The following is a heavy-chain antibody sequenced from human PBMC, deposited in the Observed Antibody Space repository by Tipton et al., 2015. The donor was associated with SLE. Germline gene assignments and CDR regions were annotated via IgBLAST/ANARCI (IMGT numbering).Heavy chain of an antibody. CDR2: IYTSGAT. D-gene: IGHD2/OR15-2a*01. CDR1: GGSMRSGGYS. CDR3: ARVWLNNAFDI. Sequence: TLSLTCTVSGGSMRSGGYSWAWIRQHPGKGLEWIGRIYTSGATDDNPSLKSRVTMSVDMSKNQIFLKMTSVTAVDSAVYFCARVWLNNAFDIWGQGTRVTVSS. V-gene: IGHV4-61*02. J-gene: IGHJ3*02.